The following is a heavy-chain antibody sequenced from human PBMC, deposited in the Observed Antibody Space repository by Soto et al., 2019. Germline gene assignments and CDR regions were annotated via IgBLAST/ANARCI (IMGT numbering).Heavy chain of an antibody. J-gene: IGHJ3*02. CDR2: INPNSGGT. CDR1: GYTFTGYY. Sequence: QVQLVQSGAEVKKPGASVKVSCKASGYTFTGYYMHWVRQAPGQGLEWMGWINPNSGGTNYAQKFQGWVTMTRDTSISTAYMELSRLRSDDTAVYYCARVRGYCSGGSCYLDAFDIWGQGTMVTVSS. CDR3: ARVRGYCSGGSCYLDAFDI. D-gene: IGHD2-15*01. V-gene: IGHV1-2*04.